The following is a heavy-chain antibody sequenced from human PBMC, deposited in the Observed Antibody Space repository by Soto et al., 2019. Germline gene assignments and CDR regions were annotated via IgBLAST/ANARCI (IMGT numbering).Heavy chain of an antibody. D-gene: IGHD6-19*01. CDR2: IYYSGST. CDR3: ARGEYSSGWYVAHY. V-gene: IGHV4-59*01. J-gene: IGHJ4*02. CDR1: GGSISSYY. Sequence: QVQLQESGPGLVKPSETLSLTCTVSGGSISSYYWSWIRQPPGKGLEWIGYIYYSGSTNYNPSLKSRVTISVDTSKNQFSLKLSSVTAADTAVYYCARGEYSSGWYVAHYWGQGTLVTVSS.